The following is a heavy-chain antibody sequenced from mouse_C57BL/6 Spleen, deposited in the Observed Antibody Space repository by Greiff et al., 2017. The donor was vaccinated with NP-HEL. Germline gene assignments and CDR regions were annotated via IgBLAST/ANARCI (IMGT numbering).Heavy chain of an antibody. J-gene: IGHJ4*01. CDR1: GYTFTDYN. V-gene: IGHV1-18*01. Sequence: EVQLQQSGPELVKPGASVKIPCKASGYTFTDYNMDWVKQSHGKSLEWIGDINPNNGGTIYNQKFKGKATLTVDKSSSTAYMELRSLTSEDTAVYYCARSGYYGNPYAMDYWGQGTSVTVSS. CDR2: INPNNGGT. D-gene: IGHD2-1*01. CDR3: ARSGYYGNPYAMDY.